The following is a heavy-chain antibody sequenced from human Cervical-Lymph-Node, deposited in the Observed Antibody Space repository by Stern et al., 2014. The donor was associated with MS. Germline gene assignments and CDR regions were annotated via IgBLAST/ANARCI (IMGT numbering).Heavy chain of an antibody. CDR2: ISTNNNNT. D-gene: IGHD1-1*01. Sequence: MQLVESGAEVKQPGASVRVSCKASGYTFTTYGISWVRQAPGQVIEWMGWISTNNNNTHYAQKFQGRLTMTTDTSTSTAYMELRSLRSDDTSLYYCARELQHPDYWGQGTLVTVSS. CDR3: ARELQHPDY. CDR1: GYTFTTYG. V-gene: IGHV1-18*01. J-gene: IGHJ4*02.